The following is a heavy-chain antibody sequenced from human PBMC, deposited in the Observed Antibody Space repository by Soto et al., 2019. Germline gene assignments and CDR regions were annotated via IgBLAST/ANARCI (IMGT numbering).Heavy chain of an antibody. D-gene: IGHD1-26*01. CDR1: GFTFRNYA. Sequence: LRLSCTASGFTFRNYAMTWVRQVPGKGLEWVSVISDSGSNTYYTDSVKGRFTISRDNSKNTLYLLMKSLRAEDTALYYCAKNSGTYNFDAFDIRGQGTKVTVSS. CDR2: ISDSGSNT. CDR3: AKNSGTYNFDAFDI. V-gene: IGHV3-23*01. J-gene: IGHJ3*02.